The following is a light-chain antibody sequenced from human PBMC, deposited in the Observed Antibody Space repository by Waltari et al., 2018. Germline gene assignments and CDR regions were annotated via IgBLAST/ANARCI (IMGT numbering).Light chain of an antibody. CDR3: ATWDASLDTWV. CDR1: SSHIGGDI. CDR2: AKK. V-gene: IGLV1-44*01. Sequence: QSVVTQPPSASGTPGQRVTLSCSGSSSHIGGDIVNWYQQFPGTAPKLLIYAKKQRPSGVPGRFSGSRSGTSASLVISGLQSEDEADYYCATWDASLDTWVFGGGTKVTVL. J-gene: IGLJ3*02.